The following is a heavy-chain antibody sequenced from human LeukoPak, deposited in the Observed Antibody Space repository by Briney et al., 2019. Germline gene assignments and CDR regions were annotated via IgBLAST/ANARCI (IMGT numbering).Heavy chain of an antibody. CDR1: GFTFSSYG. J-gene: IGHJ4*02. CDR2: IWYDGSNK. D-gene: IGHD5-18*01. Sequence: GRSLRLSCAASGFTFSSYGMHWVRQAPGKGLEWVAVIWYDGSNKYYADSVKGRFTISRDNSKNTLYLQMNSLRAEDTAVYYCARVAYNYVGDYWGQGTLVTVSS. V-gene: IGHV3-33*01. CDR3: ARVAYNYVGDY.